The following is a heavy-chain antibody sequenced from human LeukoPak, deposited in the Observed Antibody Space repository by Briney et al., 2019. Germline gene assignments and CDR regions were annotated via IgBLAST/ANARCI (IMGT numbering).Heavy chain of an antibody. D-gene: IGHD2/OR15-2a*01. CDR1: GNYW. V-gene: IGHV3-74*01. CDR2: INSVGSWT. CDR3: VSFYGTY. J-gene: IGHJ4*02. Sequence: GGSLRLSCAASGNYWMHWVRQAPGKGLVWVSHINSVGSWTSYADSVKGRFTISKDNAKNTVYLQMNNLRAEDTAVYYCVSFYGTYWGRGTLVTVSS.